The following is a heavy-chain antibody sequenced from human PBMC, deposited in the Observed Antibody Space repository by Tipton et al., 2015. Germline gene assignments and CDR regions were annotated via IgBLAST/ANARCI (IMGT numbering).Heavy chain of an antibody. V-gene: IGHV4-59*01. Sequence: TLSLTCTVSGGSISSYYWSWIRQPPGEALEWIAYVYYSGSTKYNPSLKSRLTITADMSKNQFSLRLTSVTAADTAVYFCARVGSCSGDSCYYNWFDPWGQGTLVTVSS. CDR2: VYYSGST. CDR1: GGSISSYY. D-gene: IGHD2-15*01. CDR3: ARVGSCSGDSCYYNWFDP. J-gene: IGHJ5*02.